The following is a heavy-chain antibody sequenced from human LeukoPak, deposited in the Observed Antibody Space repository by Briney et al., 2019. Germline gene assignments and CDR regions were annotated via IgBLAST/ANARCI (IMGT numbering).Heavy chain of an antibody. CDR2: IIPIFGTA. Sequence: GASVKVSCKASGGTFSSYAISWVRQAPGQGLEWMGRIIPIFGTANYAQKFQGRVTITTDESTSTAYMELSSLRSEDTAVYYCARSNYYASVARRQNWFDPWGQGTLVTVSS. CDR1: GGTFSSYA. CDR3: ARSNYYASVARRQNWFDP. D-gene: IGHD1-26*01. J-gene: IGHJ5*02. V-gene: IGHV1-69*05.